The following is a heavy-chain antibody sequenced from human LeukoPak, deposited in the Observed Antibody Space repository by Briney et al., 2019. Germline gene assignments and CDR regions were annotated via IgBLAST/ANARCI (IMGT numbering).Heavy chain of an antibody. J-gene: IGHJ6*02. CDR1: GFTFSSYA. V-gene: IGHV3-30-3*01. Sequence: GGSLRLSCAASGFTFSSYAMHWVRQAPGKGLEWVAVISYDGSNRYYADSVKGRFTISRDNSKNTLYLQTNSLRAEDTAVHYCARDSYGMDVWGQGTTVTVSS. CDR2: ISYDGSNR. CDR3: ARDSYGMDV.